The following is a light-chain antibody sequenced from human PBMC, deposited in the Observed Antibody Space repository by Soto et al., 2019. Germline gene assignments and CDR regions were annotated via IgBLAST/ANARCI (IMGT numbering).Light chain of an antibody. Sequence: DIQMTQSPSSLSASVGDRVTITCRASQSISSYLNWYQQKPGKAPNLLIYAASSLQSGVPSRFSGSGSGTDFTLTISSLQPEDFATYYCQQYHSYWTFGQGTKVE. V-gene: IGKV1-39*01. CDR2: AAS. CDR3: QQYHSYWT. J-gene: IGKJ1*01. CDR1: QSISSY.